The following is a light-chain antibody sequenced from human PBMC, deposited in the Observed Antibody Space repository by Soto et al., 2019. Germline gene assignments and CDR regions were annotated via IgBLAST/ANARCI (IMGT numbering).Light chain of an antibody. CDR3: QQHGSSPSLS. CDR2: GAS. J-gene: IGKJ4*01. CDR1: QSISSH. Sequence: EIVLTQSPGTLSLSPGERATLSCRATQSISSHLAWYQQRPGQAPRLLIYGASNRATGIPDRFSGSGSGTDFTLSITRLEPEDFAVYYCQQHGSSPSLSFGGGTKVEIK. V-gene: IGKV3-20*01.